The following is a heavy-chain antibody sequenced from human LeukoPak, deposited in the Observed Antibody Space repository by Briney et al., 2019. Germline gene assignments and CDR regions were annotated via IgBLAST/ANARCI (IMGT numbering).Heavy chain of an antibody. D-gene: IGHD4-23*01. CDR1: GFTFSSYA. J-gene: IGHJ4*02. CDR2: ISGSGGST. CDR3: ARDRGGRGLDY. Sequence: GGSLTLSCAASGFTFSSYAMSWVRQAPGKGLEWVSAISGSGGSTYYADSVKGRFTISRDNSKNTLYLQMNSLRAEDTAGYYCARDRGGRGLDYWGQGTLVTVSS. V-gene: IGHV3-23*01.